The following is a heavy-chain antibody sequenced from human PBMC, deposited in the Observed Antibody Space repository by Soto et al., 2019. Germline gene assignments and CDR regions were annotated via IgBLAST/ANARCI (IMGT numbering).Heavy chain of an antibody. D-gene: IGHD3-22*01. CDR1: GFTFSNAW. CDR3: TTEDSSGYYDYYYYGMDV. CDR2: IKSKTDGGTT. V-gene: IGHV3-15*01. J-gene: IGHJ6*02. Sequence: GGSLRLSCAASGFTFSNAWMSWVRQAPGKGLEWVGRIKSKTDGGTTDYAAPVKGRFTISRDDSKNTLYLQMNSLKTEDTAVYYCTTEDSSGYYDYYYYGMDVWGQGTTVTVSS.